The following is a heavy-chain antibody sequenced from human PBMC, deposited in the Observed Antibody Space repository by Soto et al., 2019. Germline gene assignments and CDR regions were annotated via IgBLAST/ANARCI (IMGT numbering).Heavy chain of an antibody. J-gene: IGHJ5*02. V-gene: IGHV1-69*01. CDR3: ARDGSTYSDRSGYYH. CDR1: LGTFSVYA. CDR2: IIPIFGTA. Sequence: SVXVSVRSSLGTFSVYAIIWCLQAPGQGLDCMGGIIPIFGTANYAQKFQGRVTITADESTSTAYMELSSLRSEDTAVYYCARDGSTYSDRSGYYHWGQGTLVTVSS. D-gene: IGHD3-22*01.